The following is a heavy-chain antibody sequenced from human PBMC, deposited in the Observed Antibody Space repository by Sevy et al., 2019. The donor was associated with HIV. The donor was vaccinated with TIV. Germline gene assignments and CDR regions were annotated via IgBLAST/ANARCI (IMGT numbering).Heavy chain of an antibody. CDR1: GFTFSSAW. D-gene: IGHD5-12*01. CDR3: ITDPAYRGYDEEVINYYFYGMDV. CDR2: IKSEFDGGAI. J-gene: IGHJ6*02. Sequence: GGSLRLSCTASGFTFSSAWMSWVRQAPGKGLEWVGRIKSEFDGGAIDYAAPVEGRFSISREDSKNTVYLQMNSLKTEDTAVYYCITDPAYRGYDEEVINYYFYGMDVWGQGTTVTVS. V-gene: IGHV3-15*01.